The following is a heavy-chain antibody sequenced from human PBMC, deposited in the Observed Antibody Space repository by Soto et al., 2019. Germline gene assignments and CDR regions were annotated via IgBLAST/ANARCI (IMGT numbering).Heavy chain of an antibody. J-gene: IGHJ4*02. D-gene: IGHD2-21*02. V-gene: IGHV1-8*02. CDR3: ARTRLCGGDCYSAYYFDF. CDR1: GYTFTSYG. Sequence: GASVKVSCKASGYTFTSYGISWVRQAPGQGLEWMGWMNPSSGNTGYVQKFQGRVTMTRNTSTSTAYMELTSLTSDDTAVYYCARTRLCGGDCYSAYYFDFWGQGALVTVSS. CDR2: MNPSSGNT.